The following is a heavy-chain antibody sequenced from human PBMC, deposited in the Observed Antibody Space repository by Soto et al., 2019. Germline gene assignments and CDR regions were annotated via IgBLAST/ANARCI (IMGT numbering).Heavy chain of an antibody. CDR3: AKEFVWSGLTSGYGMDV. D-gene: IGHD3-3*01. J-gene: IGHJ6*02. Sequence: QVQLVESGGGVVQPGRSLRLSCAASGFTFSSYGMHWVRQAPGKGLEWVAVISYDGSNKYYADSVKGRFTISRDNSKNPLYLQMNSLRAEDTAVYYCAKEFVWSGLTSGYGMDVWGQGTTVTVSS. CDR2: ISYDGSNK. CDR1: GFTFSSYG. V-gene: IGHV3-30*18.